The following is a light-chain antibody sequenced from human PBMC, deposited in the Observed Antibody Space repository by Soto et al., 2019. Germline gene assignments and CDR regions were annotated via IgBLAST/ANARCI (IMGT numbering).Light chain of an antibody. Sequence: EIVLTQSPATLSSFPGDRVTLSCRASQYINTRLAWYQHRPGQAPRLLIYQTSIRAAGIPARFSASGTGTDFTLTTSDVQPEDFAVYYCHQRQSWPRTFGQGDQGGYQ. CDR1: QYINTR. CDR3: HQRQSWPRT. CDR2: QTS. V-gene: IGKV3-11*01. J-gene: IGKJ1*01.